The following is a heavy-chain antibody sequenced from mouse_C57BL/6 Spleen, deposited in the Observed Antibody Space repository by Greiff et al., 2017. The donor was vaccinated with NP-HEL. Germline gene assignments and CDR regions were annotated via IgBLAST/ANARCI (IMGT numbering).Heavy chain of an antibody. Sequence: VQLQESGPGLVQPSQSLSITCTVSGFSLTSYGVHWVRQSPGKGLEWLGVIWSGGSTDYNAAFISRLSISKDNSKSQVFFKMNSLQADDTAIYYCARNPIYYGNYVDAMDYWGQGTSVTVSS. CDR2: IWSGGST. CDR3: ARNPIYYGNYVDAMDY. J-gene: IGHJ4*01. V-gene: IGHV2-2*01. CDR1: GFSLTSYG. D-gene: IGHD2-1*01.